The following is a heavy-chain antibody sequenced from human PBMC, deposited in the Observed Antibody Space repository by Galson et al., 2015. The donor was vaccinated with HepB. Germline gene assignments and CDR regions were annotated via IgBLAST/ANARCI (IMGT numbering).Heavy chain of an antibody. Sequence: TLSLTCTVSGGSISSGGYYWSWIRQHPGKGLEWIGYIYYSGSTYYNPPLKSRVTISVDTSKNQFSLKLSSVTAADTAVYYCARDLVPGHVSPDYGMDVWGQGTTVTVSS. CDR1: GGSISSGGYY. CDR3: ARDLVPGHVSPDYGMDV. D-gene: IGHD2-2*01. J-gene: IGHJ6*02. V-gene: IGHV4-31*03. CDR2: IYYSGST.